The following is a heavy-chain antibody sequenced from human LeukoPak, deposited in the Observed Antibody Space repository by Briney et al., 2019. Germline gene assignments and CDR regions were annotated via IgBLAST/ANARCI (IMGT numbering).Heavy chain of an antibody. D-gene: IGHD3-9*01. V-gene: IGHV3-64D*09. CDR1: RFTFSSYA. CDR3: VKDTHPGYYDILTGPPPDY. CDR2: ISSNGGST. J-gene: IGHJ4*02. Sequence: GGSLRLSCAASRFTFSSYAMHWVRQAPGKGLEYVSAISSNGGSTYYADSVKGRFTISRDNSKNTLYLQMSSLRAEDTAVYYCVKDTHPGYYDILTGPPPDYWGQGPLVPASS.